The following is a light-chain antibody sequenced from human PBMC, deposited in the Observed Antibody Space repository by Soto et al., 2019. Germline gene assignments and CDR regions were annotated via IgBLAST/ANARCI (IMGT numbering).Light chain of an antibody. V-gene: IGKV3-15*01. Sequence: EIVMTQSPATLSVSPWERATLSCRASQSVSSNLAWYQQKPGQAPRLLLYGASTRATGIPARFSGSGSGTEFTLTISSLQSEDFAVYYCQQYNNWPPTWTFGQGTKVDIK. CDR3: QQYNNWPPTWT. CDR2: GAS. CDR1: QSVSSN. J-gene: IGKJ1*01.